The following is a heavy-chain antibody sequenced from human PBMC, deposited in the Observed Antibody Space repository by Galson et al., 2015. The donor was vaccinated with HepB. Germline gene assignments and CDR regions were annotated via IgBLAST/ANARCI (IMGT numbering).Heavy chain of an antibody. CDR2: IRSKAYGGTT. CDR3: TRWIGWMNANYYDSSGYYYVMDY. Sequence: SLRLSCAASGFTFGDYAMSWFRQAPGKGLEWVGFIRSKAYGGTTEYAASVKGRFTISRDDSKSIAYLQMNSLKTEDTAVYYCTRWIGWMNANYYDSSGYYYVMDYWGQGTLVTVSS. CDR1: GFTFGDYA. V-gene: IGHV3-49*03. D-gene: IGHD3-22*01. J-gene: IGHJ4*02.